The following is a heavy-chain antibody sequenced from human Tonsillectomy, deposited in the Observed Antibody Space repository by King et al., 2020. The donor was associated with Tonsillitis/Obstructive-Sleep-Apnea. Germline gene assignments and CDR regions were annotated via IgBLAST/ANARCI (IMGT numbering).Heavy chain of an antibody. CDR1: GGSISSYY. CDR2: IYYSGTT. V-gene: IGHV4-59*01. Sequence: VQLQESGPGLVKPSETLSLTCTVSGGSISSYYWIWIRQPPGQGLEWIGYIYYSGTTSYNPSLKSRVTISVDTSKNQFSLKLSSVTAADTAVYYCARGALISAYSFDFWGQGTPVTVSS. J-gene: IGHJ4*02. D-gene: IGHD3-22*01. CDR3: ARGALISAYSFDF.